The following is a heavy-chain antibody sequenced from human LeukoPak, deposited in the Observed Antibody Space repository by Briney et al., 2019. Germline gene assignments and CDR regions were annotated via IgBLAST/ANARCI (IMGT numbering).Heavy chain of an antibody. CDR2: IIPMFKTP. J-gene: IGHJ4*02. D-gene: IGHD3-16*01. CDR1: GVTFSSYA. Sequence: SVKVSCKASGVTFSSYAMSWARQAPGQGLEWMGGIIPMFKTPKYVQRFQDRLTITADESTSTAYMELNSLRSDDTAVYYCARDGGGSVDYWGQGTLITVSS. V-gene: IGHV1-69*01. CDR3: ARDGGGSVDY.